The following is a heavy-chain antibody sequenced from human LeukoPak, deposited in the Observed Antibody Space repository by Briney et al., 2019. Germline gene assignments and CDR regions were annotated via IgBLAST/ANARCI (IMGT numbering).Heavy chain of an antibody. CDR3: ARGQQLAAEDY. CDR2: INHSGST. Sequence: SETLSLTCAGYGGSFSGYYWSWICQPPGKGLEWIGEINHSGSTNYNPSLKSRVTISVDTSKNQFSLKLSSVTAADTAVYYCARGQQLAAEDYWGQGTLVTVSS. D-gene: IGHD6-13*01. J-gene: IGHJ4*02. CDR1: GGSFSGYY. V-gene: IGHV4-34*01.